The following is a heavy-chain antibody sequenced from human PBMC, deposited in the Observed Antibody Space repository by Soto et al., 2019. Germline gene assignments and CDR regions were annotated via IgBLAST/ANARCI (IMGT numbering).Heavy chain of an antibody. J-gene: IGHJ4*02. CDR1: GFTFSHYY. CDR2: ISSSGSTI. D-gene: IGHD4-17*01. Sequence: QVQLVESGGGLVKPGGSLRLSCAASGFTFSHYYMSWIRQAPGKGLEWVSYISSSGSTIYYADSVKGRFTISRDNAKNSLYLQMHSLRAEDTAVYYCARDPFATVTILPFDYWGQGTLVTVSS. V-gene: IGHV3-11*01. CDR3: ARDPFATVTILPFDY.